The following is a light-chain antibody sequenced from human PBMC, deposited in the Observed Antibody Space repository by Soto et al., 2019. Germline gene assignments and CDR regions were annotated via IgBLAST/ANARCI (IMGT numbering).Light chain of an antibody. J-gene: IGKJ4*01. CDR2: GAS. CDR1: QGISDY. V-gene: IGKV1-9*01. CDR3: QQFNAYPLA. Sequence: DIQLTQPPSFLSASVGDRVTISCRASQGISDYLALYQQKPGKAPKLLIYGASTLQSGDPSRFSGSASGTEFTLTVSSLQHEDFATYFCQQFNAYPLAFGGGTKLEIK.